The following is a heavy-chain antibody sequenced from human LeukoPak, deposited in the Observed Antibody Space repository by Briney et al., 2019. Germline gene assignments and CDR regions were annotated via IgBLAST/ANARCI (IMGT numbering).Heavy chain of an antibody. CDR1: GFTFSSYS. CDR2: ISSSSSYI. CDR3: ARDVVAAFGDYYYGLDV. J-gene: IGHJ6*02. Sequence: GGSLRLSCAASGFTFSSYSMNWVRQAPGKGLEWVSSISSSSSYIYYADSVKGRFTISRDNAKNSLYLQMNSLRAEDTAVYYCARDVVAAFGDYYYGLDVWGQGTTVTVSS. D-gene: IGHD2-15*01. V-gene: IGHV3-21*01.